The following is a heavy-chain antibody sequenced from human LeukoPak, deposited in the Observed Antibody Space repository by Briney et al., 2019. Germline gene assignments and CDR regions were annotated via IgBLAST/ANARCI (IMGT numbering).Heavy chain of an antibody. J-gene: IGHJ4*02. CDR2: VSNDGLNK. CDR1: GFTFSSYG. Sequence: PGGSLRLSCAASGFTFSSYGMHWVRQAPGKGLEWVAVVSNDGLNKYYGDSVKGRFTMSRDNSKNTLYLQMNSLRAEDTAVYYCAKDLSGGDWDYYFDSWGPGTLVTVSS. V-gene: IGHV3-30*18. D-gene: IGHD3-10*01. CDR3: AKDLSGGDWDYYFDS.